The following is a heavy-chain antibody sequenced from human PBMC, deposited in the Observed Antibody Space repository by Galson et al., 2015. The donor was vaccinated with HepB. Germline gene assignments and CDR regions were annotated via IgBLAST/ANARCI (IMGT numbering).Heavy chain of an antibody. Sequence: SLRLSCAASGFTFSSYAMHWVRQAPGKGLEWVAVISYDGSNRYYADSVKGRFTISRDNSKNTLYLQMNSLRAEDTAVYYCARALRGGDSYFDYWGQGTLVTVSS. D-gene: IGHD2-21*01. CDR3: ARALRGGDSYFDY. V-gene: IGHV3-30-3*01. CDR1: GFTFSSYA. J-gene: IGHJ4*02. CDR2: ISYDGSNR.